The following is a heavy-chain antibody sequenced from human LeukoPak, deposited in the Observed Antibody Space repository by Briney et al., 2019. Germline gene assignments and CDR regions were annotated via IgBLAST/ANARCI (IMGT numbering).Heavy chain of an antibody. CDR3: ARGDLASIAAGDY. J-gene: IGHJ4*02. CDR1: GYTFTGYY. V-gene: IGHV1-2*02. Sequence: VALVKVSCKASGYTFTGYYMHWVRQAPGQGLEWMGWINSNSGGTNYAQKFQGRVTMTRDTSISTAYMELSRLRSDDTAVYYCARGDLASIAAGDYWGQGTLVTVSS. D-gene: IGHD6-6*01. CDR2: INSNSGGT.